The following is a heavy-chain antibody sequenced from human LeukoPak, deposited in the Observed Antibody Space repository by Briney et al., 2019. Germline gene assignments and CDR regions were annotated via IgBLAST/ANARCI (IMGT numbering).Heavy chain of an antibody. J-gene: IGHJ4*02. Sequence: PSETLSLTCTVSGASISSYYWSWIRQPPGKGLEWIGYIYYSGTTNYNPSLKSRVTISVDTSKNQFSLKLSSVTPEDTAVYYCARAGDSRILFQWGQGTLVTVSS. D-gene: IGHD2-21*02. CDR2: IYYSGTT. CDR1: GASISSYY. V-gene: IGHV4-59*12. CDR3: ARAGDSRILFQ.